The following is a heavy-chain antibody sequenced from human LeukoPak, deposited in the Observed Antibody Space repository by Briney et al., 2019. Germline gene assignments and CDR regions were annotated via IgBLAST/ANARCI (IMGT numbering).Heavy chain of an antibody. J-gene: IGHJ4*02. D-gene: IGHD3-10*01. CDR1: GSTFRSYA. CDR3: AKQVDYGSGSRLTN. CDR2: ISGSGGST. V-gene: IGHV3-23*01. Sequence: SGGSLRLSCAASGSTFRSYAMSWVRQAPGKGLEWVSAISGSGGSTYYADSVKGRFTISRDNSKNTLYLQMNSLRAEGTAVYYCAKQVDYGSGSRLTNWGQGTLVTDSS.